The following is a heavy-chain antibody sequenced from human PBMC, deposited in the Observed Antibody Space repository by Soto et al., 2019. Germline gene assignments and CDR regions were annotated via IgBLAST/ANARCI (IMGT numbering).Heavy chain of an antibody. J-gene: IGHJ3*02. CDR1: GGSISSSSYN. CDR2: IYYNGDT. Sequence: QLQLQESGPGLLKPSETLSLTCSVSGGSISSSSYNWDWIRQPPGKGLEWIGTIYYNGDTDYNPSLKSRATISVDASDFQFSLKLSSVTAADTSIYYCARFSGNAFDMWGHGTVVTVSP. V-gene: IGHV4-39*01. CDR3: ARFSGNAFDM.